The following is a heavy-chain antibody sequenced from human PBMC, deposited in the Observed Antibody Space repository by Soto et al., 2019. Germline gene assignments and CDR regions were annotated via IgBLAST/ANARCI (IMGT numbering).Heavy chain of an antibody. V-gene: IGHV3-23*01. D-gene: IGHD3-22*01. Sequence: AGGSLRLSCAASGFTFSSYAMSWVRQAPGKGLEWVSAISGSGGSTYYADSVKGRFTISRDNSKNTLYLQMNSLRAEDTAVYYCAKEYDSSGYTPFGAFDIWGQGTMVTVSS. CDR2: ISGSGGST. CDR3: AKEYDSSGYTPFGAFDI. CDR1: GFTFSSYA. J-gene: IGHJ3*02.